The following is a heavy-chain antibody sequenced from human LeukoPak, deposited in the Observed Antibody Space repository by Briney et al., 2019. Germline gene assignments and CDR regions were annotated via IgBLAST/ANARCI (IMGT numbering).Heavy chain of an antibody. CDR2: ISGSGGST. J-gene: IGHJ4*02. V-gene: IGHV3-23*01. D-gene: IGHD6-19*01. CDR3: AREVAVAGELDY. CDR1: GFTFGSYA. Sequence: RSGGSLRLSCAASGFTFGSYAMSWVRQAPGKGLEWVSAISGSGGSTYYADSVKGRFTISRDNAKNSLYLQMNSLRAEDTALYHCAREVAVAGELDYWGQGTLVTVSS.